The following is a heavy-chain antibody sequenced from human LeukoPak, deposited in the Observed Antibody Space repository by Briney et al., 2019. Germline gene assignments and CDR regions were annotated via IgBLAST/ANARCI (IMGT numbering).Heavy chain of an antibody. CDR3: ASRQLWLRRGWFDP. D-gene: IGHD5-18*01. CDR1: GGSFSGYY. V-gene: IGHV4-34*01. J-gene: IGHJ5*02. CDR2: INHNGST. Sequence: SETLSLTCAVYGGSFSGYYWSWIRQPPGKGLEWIGEINHNGSTNYNPSLKSRGTISVDTSKNQFSLKLSSVTVADTAVYYCASRQLWLRRGWFDPWGQGTLVTVSS.